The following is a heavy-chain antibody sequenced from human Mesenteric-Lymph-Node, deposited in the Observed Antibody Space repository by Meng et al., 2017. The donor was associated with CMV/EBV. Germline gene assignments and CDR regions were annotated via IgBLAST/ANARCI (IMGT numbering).Heavy chain of an antibody. CDR1: GGSISSSSYY. CDR2: IYYSGST. D-gene: IGHD3-3*01. Sequence: ESLRLSCTVSGGSISSSSYYWGWIRQPPGKGLEWIGSIYYSGSTYYNPSLKSRVTISVDTSKNQFSLKLSSVTAADTAVYYCARCPYYYDFWSGYPYGMDVWGQGTTVTVSS. V-gene: IGHV4-39*01. CDR3: ARCPYYYDFWSGYPYGMDV. J-gene: IGHJ6*02.